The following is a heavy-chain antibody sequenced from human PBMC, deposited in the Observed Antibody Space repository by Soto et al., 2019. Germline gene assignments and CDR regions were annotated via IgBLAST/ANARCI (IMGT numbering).Heavy chain of an antibody. D-gene: IGHD2-2*01. CDR3: ARGPCSTIACSHYFDY. J-gene: IGHJ4*02. CDR1: GYTFTGNY. Sequence: ASVKVSCKASGYTFTGNYMHWVRQAPGQGLEWMALINPTTGDTKYAQKFQGRVTVTWDTSISTAYMDLSRLRSEETAISYCARGPCSTIACSHYFDYWGQGTLVTVSS. CDR2: INPTTGDT. V-gene: IGHV1-2*02.